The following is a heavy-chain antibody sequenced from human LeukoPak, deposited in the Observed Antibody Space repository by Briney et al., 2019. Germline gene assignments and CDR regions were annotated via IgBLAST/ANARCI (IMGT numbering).Heavy chain of an antibody. Sequence: PGGSLILSCAAPGFTFDDYAMHWVRQAPGKVLGNISGISWNNGSIGDADSVKGRFTISRDKAKNSLYLQMNSLRAEDTALYYCAKGSSGWTSDAFDIWGQGTMVTVSS. J-gene: IGHJ3*02. V-gene: IGHV3-9*01. CDR3: AKGSSGWTSDAFDI. D-gene: IGHD6-19*01. CDR1: GFTFDDYA. CDR2: ISWNNGSI.